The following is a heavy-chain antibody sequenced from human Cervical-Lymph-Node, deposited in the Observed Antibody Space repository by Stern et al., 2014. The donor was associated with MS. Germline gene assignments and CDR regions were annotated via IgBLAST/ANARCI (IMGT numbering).Heavy chain of an antibody. J-gene: IGHJ5*02. CDR2: IKEDGSEK. V-gene: IGHV3-7*01. D-gene: IGHD2-15*01. CDR3: ARGRSSQP. CDR1: EFIFSSFW. Sequence: EVQLEESGGGLVQPGGSLRLSCAASEFIFSSFWMTWVRQAPGKGLEWVASIKEDGSEKYYVDSVKGRFTISRDNAKNSLYLQMNSLRAEDTAVYYCARGRSSQPWGQGTLVTVSS.